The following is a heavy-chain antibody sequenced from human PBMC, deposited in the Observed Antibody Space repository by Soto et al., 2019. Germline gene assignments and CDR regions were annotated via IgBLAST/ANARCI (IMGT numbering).Heavy chain of an antibody. J-gene: IGHJ6*02. Sequence: QVQLVQSGAEVKKPGSSVKVSCKASGGTFSSYAISWVRQAPGQGLEWMGGIIPIFRTADYAQKFQGRVTNXAXEXXSKAYMELSSLRSENTAVYYCASVETQRYYYGMDVWGQGTTVTVSS. CDR3: ASVETQRYYYGMDV. D-gene: IGHD2-15*01. CDR2: IIPIFRTA. V-gene: IGHV1-69*12. CDR1: GGTFSSYA.